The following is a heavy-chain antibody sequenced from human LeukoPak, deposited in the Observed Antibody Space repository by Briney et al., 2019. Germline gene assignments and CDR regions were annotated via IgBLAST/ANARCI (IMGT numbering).Heavy chain of an antibody. CDR1: GFTFSSYW. J-gene: IGHJ6*02. CDR2: INSDGSST. Sequence: HPGGSLRLSCAASGFTFSSYWMHWARQAPGKGLVWVSRINSDGSSTSYADSVKGRFTISRDNAKNTLYLQMNSLRAEDTAVYYCARYRSSWSDYYYYGMDVWGQGTTVTVSS. V-gene: IGHV3-74*01. CDR3: ARYRSSWSDYYYYGMDV. D-gene: IGHD6-13*01.